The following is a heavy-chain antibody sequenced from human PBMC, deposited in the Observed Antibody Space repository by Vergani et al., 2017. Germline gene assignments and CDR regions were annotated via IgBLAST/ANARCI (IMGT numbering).Heavy chain of an antibody. V-gene: IGHV3-66*02. D-gene: IGHD6-6*01. CDR1: GFTFSSYS. J-gene: IGHJ4*02. CDR3: TKAQNADSSSSDY. Sequence: VQLVESGGGVVQPGRSLRLSCAASGFTFSSYSMNWVRQAPGKGLEWVSVIYSGGSTYYADSVKGRFTISRDNSKNTLYLQMNSLKPEDTALYYCTKAQNADSSSSDYWGQGTLVTVSS. CDR2: IYSGGST.